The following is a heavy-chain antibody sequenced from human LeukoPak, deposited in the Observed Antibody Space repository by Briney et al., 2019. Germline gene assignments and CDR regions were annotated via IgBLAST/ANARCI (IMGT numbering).Heavy chain of an antibody. CDR1: GGSISSSSYY. J-gene: IGHJ4*02. V-gene: IGHV4-39*01. CDR2: IYYSGST. D-gene: IGHD3-10*01. Sequence: SETLSLTCTVSGGSISSSSYYWGWIRQPPGKGLEWIGSIYYSGSTYYNPFLKSRVTISVDTSKNQFSLKLSSVTAADTAVYYWARPSGGYYGGGFDYWGQGTLVTVSS. CDR3: ARPSGGYYGGGFDY.